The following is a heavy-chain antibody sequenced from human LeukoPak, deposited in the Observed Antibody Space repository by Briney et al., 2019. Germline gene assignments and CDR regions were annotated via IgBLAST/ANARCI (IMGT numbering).Heavy chain of an antibody. CDR1: GDSFSGYY. Sequence: SETLSLTCAVSGDSFSGYYWTWIRQPPGKGLEWIGEINHSGSTKYNPSLKSRVTISVDTSKNQFSLKVSSVTAADTAVYYCARRPGYSGSSRIYFDSWDQGTLVTVSS. CDR3: ARRPGYSGSSRIYFDS. D-gene: IGHD6-6*01. J-gene: IGHJ4*02. V-gene: IGHV4-34*01. CDR2: INHSGST.